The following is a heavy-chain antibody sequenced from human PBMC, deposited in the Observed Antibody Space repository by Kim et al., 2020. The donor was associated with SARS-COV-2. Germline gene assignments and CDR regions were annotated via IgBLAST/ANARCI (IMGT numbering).Heavy chain of an antibody. Sequence: GGSLRLSCAASGFTFSSYEMNWVRQAPGKGLEWISSISGKNFSLYYADSVKGRFTVSRDNAKNPLFLQMSSLRAEDSAVYYCARGLGAVHHGYFGDCGQG. CDR3: ARGLGAVHHGYFGD. CDR1: GFTFSSYE. D-gene: IGHD1-1*01. J-gene: IGHJ4*02. CDR2: ISGKNFSL. V-gene: IGHV3-21*04.